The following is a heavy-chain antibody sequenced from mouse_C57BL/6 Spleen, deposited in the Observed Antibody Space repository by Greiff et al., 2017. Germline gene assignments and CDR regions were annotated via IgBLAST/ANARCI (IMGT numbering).Heavy chain of an antibody. CDR2: ISSGGDYI. V-gene: IGHV5-9-1*02. CDR3: TRDRDDGPSFAY. Sequence: EVMLVESGEGLVKPGGSLKLSCAASGFTFSSYAMSWVRQTPEKRLEWVAYISSGGDYIYYADAVKGRFTISSDNARNTLYLQLSSLKSEDTAMYYCTRDRDDGPSFAYWGQGTLVTVSA. D-gene: IGHD2-3*01. CDR1: GFTFSSYA. J-gene: IGHJ3*01.